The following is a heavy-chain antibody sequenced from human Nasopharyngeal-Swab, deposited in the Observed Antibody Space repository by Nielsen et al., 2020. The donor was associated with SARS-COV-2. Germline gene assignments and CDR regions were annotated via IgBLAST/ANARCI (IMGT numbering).Heavy chain of an antibody. Sequence: ASVKVSCKASGYTFTGYYMHWVRQAPGQGLEWMGRINPNSGGTNYAQKFQGRVTMTRDTSISTAYMELSRLRSDDTAVYYCARSITMVWGVPKPSYGMDVWGQGTTVTVSS. CDR3: ARSITMVWGVPKPSYGMDV. V-gene: IGHV1-2*06. J-gene: IGHJ6*02. D-gene: IGHD3-10*01. CDR1: GYTFTGYY. CDR2: INPNSGGT.